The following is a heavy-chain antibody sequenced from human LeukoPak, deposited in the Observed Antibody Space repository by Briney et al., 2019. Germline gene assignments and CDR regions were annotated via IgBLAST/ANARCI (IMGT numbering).Heavy chain of an antibody. CDR3: ARGRNGFFDY. CDR1: GFTFSSYW. Sequence: GGSLRLSCAASGFTFSSYWMHWVRQPPGKGLVWLSQINSDGERTRYADSVKGRLTISRDKAKNTVYLQMNSLRAEDTAMYYCARGRNGFFDYWGHGTLVTVSS. CDR2: INSDGERT. V-gene: IGHV3-74*01. D-gene: IGHD5-24*01. J-gene: IGHJ4*01.